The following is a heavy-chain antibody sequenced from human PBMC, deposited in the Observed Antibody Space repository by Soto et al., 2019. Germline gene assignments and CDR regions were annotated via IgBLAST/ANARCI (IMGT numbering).Heavy chain of an antibody. CDR2: ISSNGGST. CDR1: GXTFCSYS. J-gene: IGHJ4*02. V-gene: IGHV3-64D*06. Sequence: GSLRLSCSASGXTFCSYSMHWVRQAPGKGLEYVSVISSNGGSTYYADSVKGRFTISRYNSKNTLWLQMRSLRAEDTAVYYCVKEWELLLDYWGQGTLGTVS. CDR3: VKEWELLLDY. D-gene: IGHD1-26*01.